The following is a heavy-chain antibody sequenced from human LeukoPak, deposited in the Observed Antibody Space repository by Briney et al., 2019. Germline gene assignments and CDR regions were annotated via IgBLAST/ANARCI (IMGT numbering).Heavy chain of an antibody. CDR3: AKEAPPQWLVPPYFDY. Sequence: GGSLRLSCAASGFTFSNYDMRWVRQATGEGLEWVSSIHTAGDTHYSGSAKGRFIISRENVKNSLYLQMNSLRAEDTAVYYCAKEAPPQWLVPPYFDYWGQGTLVTVSS. V-gene: IGHV3-13*01. J-gene: IGHJ4*02. CDR2: IHTAGDT. D-gene: IGHD6-19*01. CDR1: GFTFSNYD.